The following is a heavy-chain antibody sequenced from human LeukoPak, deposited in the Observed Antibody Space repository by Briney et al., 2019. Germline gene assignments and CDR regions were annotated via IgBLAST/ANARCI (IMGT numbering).Heavy chain of an antibody. Sequence: GGSLRLACAASGFTFSSYAMHWVRQAPGKGLEWVAVISYDGSNKYYADSVKGRFTISRDNSKNTLYLQMNSLRAEDTAVYYCARASLTIFGVVIEGYFDYWGQGTLVTVSS. CDR3: ARASLTIFGVVIEGYFDY. V-gene: IGHV3-30*04. CDR2: ISYDGSNK. CDR1: GFTFSSYA. J-gene: IGHJ4*02. D-gene: IGHD3-3*01.